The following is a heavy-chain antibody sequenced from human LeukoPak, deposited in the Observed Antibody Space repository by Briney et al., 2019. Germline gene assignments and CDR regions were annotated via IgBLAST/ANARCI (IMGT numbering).Heavy chain of an antibody. CDR2: IIPIFGTA. J-gene: IGHJ6*02. V-gene: IGHV1-69*13. D-gene: IGHD3-22*01. CDR3: ARASDSSGQWGSFYYGMDV. Sequence: SVKVSCKASGGTFSSYAISWVRQAPGQGLEWMGGIIPIFGTANHAQKFQGRVTITADESTSTAYMELSSLRSEDTAAYYCARASDSSGQWGSFYYGMDVWGQGTTVTVSS. CDR1: GGTFSSYA.